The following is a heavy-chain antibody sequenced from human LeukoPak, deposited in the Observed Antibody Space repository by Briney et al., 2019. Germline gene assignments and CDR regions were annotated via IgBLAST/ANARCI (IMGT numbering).Heavy chain of an antibody. CDR1: GFTFSSYA. CDR3: AKGYYDYVWGSYYFDY. CDR2: ISGRGGST. V-gene: IGHV3-23*01. J-gene: IGHJ4*02. D-gene: IGHD3-16*01. Sequence: GWSLRLSCAASGFTFSSYAMIWVRQAPGKGLEWVSAISGRGGSTYYADSVKGRSTISRDNSKDTLYLQMNSLRAEDTAVYYCAKGYYDYVWGSYYFDYWGQGTLVTVSS.